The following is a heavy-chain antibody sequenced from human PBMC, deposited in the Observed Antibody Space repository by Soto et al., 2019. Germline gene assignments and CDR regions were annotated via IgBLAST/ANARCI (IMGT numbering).Heavy chain of an antibody. CDR2: ISAYNGNT. J-gene: IGHJ4*02. V-gene: IGHV1-18*04. Sequence: QVQLVQSGAEVKKPGASVKVSCKASGYTFTSYGISWVRQAPGQGLEWMGWISAYNGNTNYAQKFQGRVTMTRDTSISTAYMELSRLRSDDTAVYYCARVAKNDYGDYTLFYWGQGTLVTVSS. CDR3: ARVAKNDYGDYTLFY. D-gene: IGHD4-17*01. CDR1: GYTFTSYG.